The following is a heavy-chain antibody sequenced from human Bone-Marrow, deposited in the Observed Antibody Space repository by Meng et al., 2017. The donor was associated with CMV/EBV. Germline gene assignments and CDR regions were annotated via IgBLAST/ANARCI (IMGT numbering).Heavy chain of an antibody. CDR2: VNHSGST. J-gene: IGHJ5*02. CDR3: ARRRSSGGWFDP. Sequence: SETLSLTCAVYGGSFSGYYWSWIRQPPGKGLEWVGAVNHSGSTNYNPSLKSGVTISVDTSKNQFSLKLSSLTAADTAGYYCARRRSSGGWFDPWGQGTLVTVSS. CDR1: GGSFSGYY. D-gene: IGHD2-8*02. V-gene: IGHV4-34*01.